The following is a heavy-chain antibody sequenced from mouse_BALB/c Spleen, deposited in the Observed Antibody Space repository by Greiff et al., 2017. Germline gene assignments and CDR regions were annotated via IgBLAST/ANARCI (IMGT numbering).Heavy chain of an antibody. CDR1: GYTFTNYW. Sequence: SGAELVRPGTSVKISCKASGYTFTNYWLGWVKQRPGHGLEWIGDIYPGGGYTNYNEKFKGKATLTADTSSSTAYMQLSSLTSEDSAVYFCARDYGNYVGYAMDYWGQGTSVTVSS. V-gene: IGHV1-63*02. D-gene: IGHD2-1*01. CDR2: IYPGGGYT. J-gene: IGHJ4*01. CDR3: ARDYGNYVGYAMDY.